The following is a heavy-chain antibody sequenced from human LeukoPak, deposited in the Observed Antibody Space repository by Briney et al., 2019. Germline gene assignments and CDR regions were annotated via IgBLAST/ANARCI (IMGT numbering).Heavy chain of an antibody. CDR1: GYIFTTYG. CDR2: ISAYNGNT. D-gene: IGHD4-23*01. J-gene: IGHJ4*02. Sequence: GASVKVSCKASGYIFTTYGISWVRQAPGQGLEWMGWISAYNGNTKYAQKVQARVTMTTDTSTSTAYMELRSLRSDDTAVYYCARVHRDYGDNSGIVDYWGRGTLVTVSS. CDR3: ARVHRDYGDNSGIVDY. V-gene: IGHV1-18*01.